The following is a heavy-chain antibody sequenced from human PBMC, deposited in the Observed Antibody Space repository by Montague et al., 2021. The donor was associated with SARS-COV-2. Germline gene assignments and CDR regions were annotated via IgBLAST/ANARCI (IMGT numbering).Heavy chain of an antibody. CDR1: GGSISSSSYY. V-gene: IGHV4-39*01. CDR2: IYYSGST. D-gene: IGHD6-13*01. Sequence: SETLSLTCTVSGGSISSSSYYWGWIRQPPGKGLEWIGSIYYSGSTYYNPSLKSRVTISVDTSKNQFSLKLSSVTAADTAVYYCAGSPPGIAAAGTAAAFDIWGQGKMVTVSS. J-gene: IGHJ3*02. CDR3: AGSPPGIAAAGTAAAFDI.